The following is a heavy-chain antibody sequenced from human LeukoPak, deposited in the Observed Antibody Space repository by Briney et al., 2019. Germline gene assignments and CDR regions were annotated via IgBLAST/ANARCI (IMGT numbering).Heavy chain of an antibody. CDR1: GGSISSSSYY. CDR2: IYYSGST. J-gene: IGHJ4*02. D-gene: IGHD6-19*01. CDR3: ARHKVAGVDY. V-gene: IGHV4-39*01. Sequence: PSETLSLTCTVSGGSISSSSYYWGWIRQPPGKGLEWIGSIYYSGSTYYNPSLKSRVTISVDTSKNQFSLKLSSVAAADTAVYYCARHKVAGVDYWGQGTLVTVSS.